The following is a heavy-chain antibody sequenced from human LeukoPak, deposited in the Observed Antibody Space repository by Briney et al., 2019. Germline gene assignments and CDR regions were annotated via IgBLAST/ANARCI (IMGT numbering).Heavy chain of an antibody. CDR1: GYSFTSYW. CDR2: IYPGDSDT. J-gene: IGHJ3*02. CDR3: ARPRGGYCSSTSCYHDAFDI. Sequence: GESLKIPCKGSGYSFTSYWIGWVRQMPGKGLEWMEIIYPGDSDTRYSPSFQGQVTISAGKSISTAYLQWSSLKASDTAMYYCARPRGGYCSSTSCYHDAFDIWGQGTMVTVSS. D-gene: IGHD2-2*01. V-gene: IGHV5-51*01.